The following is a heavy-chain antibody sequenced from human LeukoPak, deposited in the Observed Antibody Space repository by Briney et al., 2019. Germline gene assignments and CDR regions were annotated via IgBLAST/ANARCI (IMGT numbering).Heavy chain of an antibody. V-gene: IGHV3-48*03. Sequence: GGSLRLSCAASGFTFSSYEMNWIRQAPGKGLEWVSYISSSGSTIYYADSVKGRFTISRDNAKNSLYLQMNSLRAEDTAVYYCARAPDPTGMDVWGKGTTVTVSS. CDR2: ISSSGSTI. J-gene: IGHJ6*04. CDR3: ARAPDPTGMDV. CDR1: GFTFSSYE.